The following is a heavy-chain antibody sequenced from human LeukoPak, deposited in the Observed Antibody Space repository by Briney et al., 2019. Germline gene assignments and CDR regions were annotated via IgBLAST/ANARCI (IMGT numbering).Heavy chain of an antibody. CDR3: SRGRRSPDS. CDR2: IRSKAYGGTT. J-gene: IGHJ5*01. Sequence: AGGSLRLSCTAPGFTFGDYAMSWFRQAPGKGLEWVGFIRSKAYGGTTEYAASLKGRITISRDDSKTIAYLQMSSLKTEDTAAYYCSRGRRSPDSWGQGTLVTVSS. D-gene: IGHD5-24*01. V-gene: IGHV3-49*03. CDR1: GFTFGDYA.